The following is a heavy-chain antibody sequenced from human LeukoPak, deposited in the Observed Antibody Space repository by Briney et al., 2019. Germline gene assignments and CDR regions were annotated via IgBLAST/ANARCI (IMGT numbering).Heavy chain of an antibody. V-gene: IGHV4-61*02. CDR1: GGSISSGSYY. Sequence: SETLSLTCTVSGGSISSGSYYWSWIRQPAGKGLEWIGRIYTSGSTNYNPSLKSRVTISVDTSKNQFSLKLSSVTAADTAVYYCARDRGYYGSGSYYIRTAFDIWGQGTMVTVSS. J-gene: IGHJ3*02. CDR3: ARDRGYYGSGSYYIRTAFDI. D-gene: IGHD3-10*01. CDR2: IYTSGST.